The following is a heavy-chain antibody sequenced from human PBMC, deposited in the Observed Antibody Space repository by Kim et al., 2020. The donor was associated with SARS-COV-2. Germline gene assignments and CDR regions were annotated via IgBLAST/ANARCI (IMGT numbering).Heavy chain of an antibody. CDR3: AKGGLWVQSTRWFDP. V-gene: IGHV3-30*18. J-gene: IGHJ5*02. CDR2: ISYDGSNK. Sequence: GGSLRLSCAASGFTFSSYGMHWVRQAPGKGLEWVAVISYDGSNKYYADSVKGRFTISRDNSKNTLYLQMNSLRAEDTAVYYCAKGGLWVQSTRWFDPWGQGTLVTVSS. D-gene: IGHD5-18*01. CDR1: GFTFSSYG.